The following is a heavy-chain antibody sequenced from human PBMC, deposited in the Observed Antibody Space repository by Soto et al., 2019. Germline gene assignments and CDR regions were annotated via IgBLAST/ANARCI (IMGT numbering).Heavy chain of an antibody. CDR2: MNPNSGNT. J-gene: IGHJ4*02. CDR3: AILHDFWSGDTFDY. Sequence: ASVKVSCKASGYTFTSYDINWVRQATGQGLEWMGWMNPNSGNTGYAQKFQGRVTMTRNTSISTAYMELSSLRSEDTAVYYCAILHDFWSGDTFDYWGQGTLVTVSS. D-gene: IGHD3-3*01. CDR1: GYTFTSYD. V-gene: IGHV1-8*01.